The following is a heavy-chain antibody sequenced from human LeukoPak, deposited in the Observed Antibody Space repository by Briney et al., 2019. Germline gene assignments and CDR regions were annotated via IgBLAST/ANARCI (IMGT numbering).Heavy chain of an antibody. CDR2: ISGSGGST. Sequence: GGSLRLSCAASGFTFSSYAMSWVRQAPGKGLEWVSAISGSGGSTYYADSVKGRFTISRDNSKNTLYLQMNSLRAEDTAVYYCAKVSLVGTTTGPFDYWGQGTLVTVSS. CDR3: AKVSLVGTTTGPFDY. CDR1: GFTFSSYA. J-gene: IGHJ4*02. V-gene: IGHV3-23*01. D-gene: IGHD1-26*01.